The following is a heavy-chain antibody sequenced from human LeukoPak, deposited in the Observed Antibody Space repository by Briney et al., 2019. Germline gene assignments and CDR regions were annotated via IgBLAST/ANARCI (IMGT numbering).Heavy chain of an antibody. V-gene: IGHV3-30*02. Sequence: PGGSLRLSCAASGFTFSSYGMHWVRQAPGKGLEWVTFIRYDGSNKYYVDSVTGRFTISRDNSKNTLYLQMNSLRAEDTAVYYCAKDSSTSFHGWGQGTLVTVSS. D-gene: IGHD2-2*01. CDR1: GFTFSSYG. CDR3: AKDSSTSFHG. CDR2: IRYDGSNK. J-gene: IGHJ4*02.